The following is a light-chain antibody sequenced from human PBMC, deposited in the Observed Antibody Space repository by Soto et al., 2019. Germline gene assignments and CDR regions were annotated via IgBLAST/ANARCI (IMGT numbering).Light chain of an antibody. CDR2: GAS. CDR3: QQYGRTPFT. V-gene: IGKV3-20*01. CDR1: QSVSSY. J-gene: IGKJ3*01. Sequence: EIVLTQSPGTLSLSPGERATLSCRASQSVSSYLAWYQQKPGQAPRLLIYGASSRATGIPDRFSVSGSGTDFNLIISRLEPEDLAVYHCQQYGRTPFTFGPGTKVDI.